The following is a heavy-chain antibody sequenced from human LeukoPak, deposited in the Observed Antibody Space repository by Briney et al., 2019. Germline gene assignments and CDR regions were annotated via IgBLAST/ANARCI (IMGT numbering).Heavy chain of an antibody. J-gene: IGHJ4*02. Sequence: PSETLSLTCAVSGGSISSGDYSWSWIRQPPGKGLEWIGYIYHSGSTYYNPSLKSRVTISVDRSKNQFSLKLSSVTAADTAVYYCARVSGRAHDYWGQGTLVTVSS. CDR2: IYHSGST. CDR1: GGSISSGDYS. V-gene: IGHV4-30-2*01. CDR3: ARVSGRAHDY.